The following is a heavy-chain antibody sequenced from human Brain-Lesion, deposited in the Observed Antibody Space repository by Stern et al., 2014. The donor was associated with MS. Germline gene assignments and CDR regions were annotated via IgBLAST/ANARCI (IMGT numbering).Heavy chain of an antibody. CDR1: GGSVSSTSYA. D-gene: IGHD2-15*01. V-gene: IGHV4-39*01. CDR2: IYYSGHN. Sequence: QVQLVQSGPGLVKPSETLSLTCTVAGGSVSSTSYAWAWIRQPPGKGLEWIGTIYYSGHNYYSPSLKSRLTISLDPSQNQFSLQLRSVTAADTAVYYCAGEEDIRYCSGGSCTGNWFDPWGQGTLVTVSS. CDR3: AGEEDIRYCSGGSCTGNWFDP. J-gene: IGHJ5*02.